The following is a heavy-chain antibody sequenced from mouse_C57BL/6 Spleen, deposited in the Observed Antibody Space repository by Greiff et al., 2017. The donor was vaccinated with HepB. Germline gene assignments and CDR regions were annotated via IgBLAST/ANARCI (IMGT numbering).Heavy chain of an antibody. CDR1: GFTFSNYW. CDR3: TGLVHYYAMDY. V-gene: IGHV6-3*01. J-gene: IGHJ4*01. CDR2: IRLKSDNYAT. Sequence: EVKVEESGGGLVQPGGSMKLSCVASGFTFSNYWMNWVRQSPEKGLEWVAQIRLKSDNYATHYAESVKGRFTISRDDSKSSVYLQMNNLRAEDTGIYYCTGLVHYYAMDYWGQGTSVTVSS.